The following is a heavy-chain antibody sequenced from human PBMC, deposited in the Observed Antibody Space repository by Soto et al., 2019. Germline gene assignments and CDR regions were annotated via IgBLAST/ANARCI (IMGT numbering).Heavy chain of an antibody. CDR1: GFSFRSHG. CDR3: AKSIATRLNYGTEV. D-gene: IGHD6-6*01. Sequence: GVSLRLSCVASGFSFRSHGMHWVRQAPGKGLEWVAVIWHDGSNKTYADSVRGRFTISRDNSKNTLFLQVNSLRAEDTAVYYCAKSIATRLNYGTEVRGQGTTVTVSS. J-gene: IGHJ6*02. V-gene: IGHV3-33*06. CDR2: IWHDGSNK.